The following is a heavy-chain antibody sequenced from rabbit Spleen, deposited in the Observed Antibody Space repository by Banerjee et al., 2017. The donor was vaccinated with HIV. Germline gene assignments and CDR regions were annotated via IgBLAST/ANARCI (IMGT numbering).Heavy chain of an antibody. J-gene: IGHJ6*01. CDR2: IDAGSSGFT. D-gene: IGHD1-1*01. CDR3: ARDTSSSFSSYGMDL. V-gene: IGHV1S40*01. CDR1: GVSFSSSSY. Sequence: QSLEESGGDLVKPGASLTLTCTASGVSFSSSSYMCWVRQAPGKGLEWIGCIDAGSSGFTYFATWARGRFTCSKTSSTTVTQQMTRLTAADTATYFCARDTSSSFSSYGMDLWGPGTLVTVS.